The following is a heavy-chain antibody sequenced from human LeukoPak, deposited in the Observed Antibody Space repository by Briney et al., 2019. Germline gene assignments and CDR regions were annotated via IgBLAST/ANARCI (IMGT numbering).Heavy chain of an antibody. V-gene: IGHV4-59*01. CDR3: ARDIXTDYGDYYLDY. Sequence: SETLSLTCTVSGGSISSYYWSWIRQPPGKGLEWIGYIYYSGSTNYNPSLKSRVTISVDTSKNQFSLKLSSVTAADTAVYYCARDIXTDYGDYYLDYWGQGTLVTVSS. CDR1: GGSISSYY. CDR2: IYYSGST. J-gene: IGHJ4*02. D-gene: IGHD4-17*01.